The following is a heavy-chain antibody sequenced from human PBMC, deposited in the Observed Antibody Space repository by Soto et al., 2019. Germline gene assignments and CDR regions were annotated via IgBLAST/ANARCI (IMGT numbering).Heavy chain of an antibody. CDR3: IIPNYYYYGMDV. CDR2: IKSKTDGGTT. V-gene: IGHV3-15*07. D-gene: IGHD3-16*02. J-gene: IGHJ6*02. CDR1: GFTFSNAW. Sequence: GGSLRLSCAASGFTFSNAWMNWVRQAPGKGLEWVGRIKSKTDGGTTDYAAPVKGRFTISGDDSKNTLYLQMNSLKTEDTAVYYCIIPNYYYYGMDVWGQGTTVTVSS.